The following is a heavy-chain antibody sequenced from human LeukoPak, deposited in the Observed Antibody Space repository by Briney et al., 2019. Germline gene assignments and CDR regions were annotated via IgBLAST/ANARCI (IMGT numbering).Heavy chain of an antibody. CDR3: ARGSPSIAVAGREGGAPNYYYYGMDV. J-gene: IGHJ6*02. D-gene: IGHD6-19*01. V-gene: IGHV3-21*01. Sequence: GGSLRLSCAASGFTFGSYSMNWVRQAPGKGLEWVSSISSSSSYIYYADSVKGRFTISRDNAKNSLYLQMNSLRAENTAVYYCARGSPSIAVAGREGGAPNYYYYGMDVWGQGTTVTVSS. CDR2: ISSSSSYI. CDR1: GFTFGSYS.